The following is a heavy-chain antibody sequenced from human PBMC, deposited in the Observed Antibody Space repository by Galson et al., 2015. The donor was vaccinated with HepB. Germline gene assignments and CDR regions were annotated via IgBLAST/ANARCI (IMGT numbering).Heavy chain of an antibody. V-gene: IGHV1-69*13. CDR3: ASDGSGWPPAYYMDV. CDR2: IIPIFGAA. CDR1: GGTFSSNA. D-gene: IGHD6-19*01. Sequence: SVKVSCKAPGGTFSSNAISWVRQAPGQGLEWMGGIIPIFGAANYAQKFQGRVTITADESTSTAYLELSSLKSEDTAVYYCASDGSGWPPAYYMDVWGNGTTVAVSS. J-gene: IGHJ6*03.